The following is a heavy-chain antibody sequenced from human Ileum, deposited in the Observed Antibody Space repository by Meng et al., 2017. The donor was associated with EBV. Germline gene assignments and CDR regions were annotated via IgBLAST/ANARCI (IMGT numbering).Heavy chain of an antibody. Sequence: GDDRRNPGSSWRYSSKAAGYAFTTYGMHRMRQAPRQGLNWMGIINPTGDYTYYTQKFQGRVILTRDASTSTVYMDLSSLRSEDTAVYYCARVPQTTLTIGGPDYWGQGTLVTVSS. J-gene: IGHJ4*02. CDR1: GYAFTTYG. CDR3: ARVPQTTLTIGGPDY. CDR2: INPTGDYT. D-gene: IGHD4-17*01. V-gene: IGHV1-46*01.